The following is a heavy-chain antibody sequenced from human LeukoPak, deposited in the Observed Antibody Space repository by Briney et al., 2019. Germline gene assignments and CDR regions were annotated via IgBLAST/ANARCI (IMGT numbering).Heavy chain of an antibody. CDR3: TRDASVGATGGWFDP. Sequence: NSGGSLRLSCAASGFTVSSNYMSWVRQAPGKGLEWLSYVSSSGAAVHYADSVKGRFTISGDNAKKSLYLQMDSLTAEDTALYYCTRDASVGATGGWFDPWGQGTLVTVSS. D-gene: IGHD1-26*01. V-gene: IGHV3-11*01. J-gene: IGHJ5*02. CDR1: GFTVSSNY. CDR2: VSSSGAAV.